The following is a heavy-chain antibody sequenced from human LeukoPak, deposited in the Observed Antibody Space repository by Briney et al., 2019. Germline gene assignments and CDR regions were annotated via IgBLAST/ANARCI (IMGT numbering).Heavy chain of an antibody. CDR3: ARHSVYDFWSGPYYFDY. CDR1: GYSISSGYY. CDR2: IYHSGST. D-gene: IGHD3-3*01. Sequence: SETLSLTCAVSGYSISSGYYWGWIRQPPGKGLEWIGSIYHSGSTYYNPSLKSRVTISVDTSKNQFSLKLSSVTAADTAVYYCARHSVYDFWSGPYYFDYWGQGTLVTVS. V-gene: IGHV4-38-2*01. J-gene: IGHJ4*02.